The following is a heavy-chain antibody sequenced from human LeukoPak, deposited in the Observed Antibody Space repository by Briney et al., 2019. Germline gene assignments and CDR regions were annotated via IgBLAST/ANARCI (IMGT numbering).Heavy chain of an antibody. CDR2: INHSGST. CDR3: ARMSAFNNDY. V-gene: IGHV4-34*01. D-gene: IGHD1-14*01. CDR1: GGSFSDYS. J-gene: IGHJ4*02. Sequence: PSETLSLTCAVYGGSFSDYSWSWIRQPPGKGLEWIGEINHSGSTNHNPSLKSRLTISIDTSKNQFSLKLRSVTASDTAVYYCARMSAFNNDYWGQGTLVSVSS.